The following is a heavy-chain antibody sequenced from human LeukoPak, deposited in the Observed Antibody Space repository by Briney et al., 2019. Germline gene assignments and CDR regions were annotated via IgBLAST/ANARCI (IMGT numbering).Heavy chain of an antibody. Sequence: GGSLRLSCAASGFTFSSYSMNWVRQAPGKGLEWVSYISSSSSTIYYADSVKGRFTISRDNAKNSLYLQMNSLRDEDTAVYYCARPEGYSYGLRGDYFDYWGQGTLVTVSS. CDR1: GFTFSSYS. D-gene: IGHD5-18*01. J-gene: IGHJ4*02. CDR3: ARPEGYSYGLRGDYFDY. CDR2: ISSSSSTI. V-gene: IGHV3-48*02.